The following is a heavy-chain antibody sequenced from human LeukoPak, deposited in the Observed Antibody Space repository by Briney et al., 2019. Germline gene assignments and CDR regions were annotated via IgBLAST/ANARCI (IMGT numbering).Heavy chain of an antibody. V-gene: IGHV4-31*03. CDR2: IYYSGST. Sequence: PSETLSLTCTVSGGSISSGAYYWSWIRQHPGKGLEWIGYIYYSGSTYDNPSLKSRVTISVDTSKNQFSLKLSSVTAADTAVYYCVRDKVRGAPTSGWGQGTLVTVSS. CDR3: VRDKVRGAPTSG. CDR1: GGSISSGAYY. D-gene: IGHD3-10*01. J-gene: IGHJ4*02.